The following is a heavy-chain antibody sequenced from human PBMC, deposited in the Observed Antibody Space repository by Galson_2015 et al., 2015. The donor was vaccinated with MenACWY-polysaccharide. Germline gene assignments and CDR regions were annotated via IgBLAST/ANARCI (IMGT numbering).Heavy chain of an antibody. D-gene: IGHD3-3*01. Sequence: SLRLSCAASGFTFSTYAMSWVRQVPGKGLDWVATINNRGDRTYYADSVQGRFTISRDDSKNTVSLQMSSLRAEDTALYYCVKDRGAVFGDVWGQGIMVTVSS. V-gene: IGHV3-23*01. CDR2: INNRGDRT. J-gene: IGHJ3*01. CDR1: GFTFSTYA. CDR3: VKDRGAVFGDV.